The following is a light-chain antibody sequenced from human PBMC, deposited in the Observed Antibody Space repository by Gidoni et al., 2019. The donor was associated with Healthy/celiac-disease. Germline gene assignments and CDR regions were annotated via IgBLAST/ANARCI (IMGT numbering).Light chain of an antibody. CDR2: AAS. J-gene: IGKJ3*01. CDR3: QQCDSIPFT. CDR1: QSISSY. Sequence: IQLTPSPSSLSASVGDRVTITCRASQSISSYLNWYQQKPGKAPKLLSYAASSLERGVPSRFSGSGSGTDFTFTISSLQPEDFATYYCQQCDSIPFTFGPGTKVDIK. V-gene: IGKV1-39*01.